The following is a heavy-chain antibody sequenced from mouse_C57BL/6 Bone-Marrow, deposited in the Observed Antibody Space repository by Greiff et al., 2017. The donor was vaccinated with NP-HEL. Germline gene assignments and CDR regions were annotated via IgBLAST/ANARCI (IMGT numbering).Heavy chain of an antibody. J-gene: IGHJ3*01. D-gene: IGHD2-12*01. CDR1: GYTFTSYW. CDR3: ARGPYSD. Sequence: QVQLQQPGAELVKPGASVKMSCKASGYTFTSYWITWVKQRPGQGLEWIGDIYPGSGSTNYNEKFKSKATLTVDKSSSTAYMQLSSLTSEDSAVYYCARGPYSDWGQGTLVTVSA. V-gene: IGHV1-55*01. CDR2: IYPGSGST.